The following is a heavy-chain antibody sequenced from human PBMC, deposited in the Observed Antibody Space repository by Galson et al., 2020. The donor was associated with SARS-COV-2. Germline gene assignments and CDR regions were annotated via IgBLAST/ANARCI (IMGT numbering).Heavy chain of an antibody. D-gene: IGHD3-3*01. J-gene: IGHJ5*02. Sequence: GGSLRLSCAASGFTFSSYSMNWVRQAPGKGLEWVSYISSSSSTIYYADSVKGRFTISRDNAKNSLYLQMNSLRAEDTAVYYCARESGDFWTRFEPWGQGTLVTVSS. CDR2: ISSSSSTI. CDR3: ARESGDFWTRFEP. V-gene: IGHV3-48*04. CDR1: GFTFSSYS.